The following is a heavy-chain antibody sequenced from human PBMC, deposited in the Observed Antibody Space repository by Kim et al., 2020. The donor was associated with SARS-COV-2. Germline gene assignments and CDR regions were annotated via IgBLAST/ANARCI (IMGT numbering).Heavy chain of an antibody. Sequence: SETLSLTCAVYGGSFSGYYWSWIRQPPGKGLEWIGEINHSGSTNYNPSLKSRVTISVDTSKNQFSLKLSSVTAADTAVYYCARVCRRCCSGGSCYSRNYYYYGMDVWGQGTTVTVSS. D-gene: IGHD2-15*01. V-gene: IGHV4-34*01. CDR3: ARVCRRCCSGGSCYSRNYYYYGMDV. CDR1: GGSFSGYY. CDR2: INHSGST. J-gene: IGHJ6*02.